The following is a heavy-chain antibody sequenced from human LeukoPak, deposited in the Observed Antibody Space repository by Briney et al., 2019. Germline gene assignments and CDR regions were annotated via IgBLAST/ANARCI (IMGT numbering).Heavy chain of an antibody. CDR2: IYHSGHT. CDR3: ARAYYDILTGYPPDAFDI. CDR1: GYSISSGYY. D-gene: IGHD3-9*01. Sequence: PSETLSLTCGVSGYSISSGYYWGWIRQPPWKGLEWIGSIYHSGHTYRNPSLKSRVTMSVDTSKNQFSLKLTSGIAADTAVYYCARAYYDILTGYPPDAFDIWGQGTMVTVSS. V-gene: IGHV4-38-2*01. J-gene: IGHJ3*02.